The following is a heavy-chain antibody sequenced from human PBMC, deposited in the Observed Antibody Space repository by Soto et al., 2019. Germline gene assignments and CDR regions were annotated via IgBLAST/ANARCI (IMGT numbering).Heavy chain of an antibody. CDR2: IYHTGST. V-gene: IGHV4-31*03. CDR3: ARAAGTLRSRNCDY. J-gene: IGHJ4*02. D-gene: IGHD6-13*01. Sequence: SETLSLTCSVSGGSISTVGHYWTWIRQPPGKGLEWIGSIYHTGSTYYSKSLRSRLTMSVDTSKSQFSLRLSSVTAADTAVYYCARAAGTLRSRNCDYWGQGSLVTVSS. CDR1: GGSISTVGHY.